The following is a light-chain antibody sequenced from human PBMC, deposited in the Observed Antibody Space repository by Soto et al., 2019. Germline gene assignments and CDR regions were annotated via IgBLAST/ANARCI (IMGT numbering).Light chain of an antibody. J-gene: IGLJ1*01. CDR2: DVS. Sequence: QSVLTQPASVSGSHGHSITISCTGTSSDVGGYNYVSWYQQHPGKAPKLMIYDVSNRPSGVSNRFSGSKSGNTASLTISGLQAEDEADYYCSSYTSSSTLYVFGTGTKVTVL. V-gene: IGLV2-14*01. CDR1: SSDVGGYNY. CDR3: SSYTSSSTLYV.